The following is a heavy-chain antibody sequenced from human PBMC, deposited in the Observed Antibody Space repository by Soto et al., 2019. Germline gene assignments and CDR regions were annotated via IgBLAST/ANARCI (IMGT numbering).Heavy chain of an antibody. J-gene: IGHJ4*02. Sequence: PGGSLRLSCAASGFTFSSYWMSWVRQAPRKGLEWVANIKQDGGEKDYVDSVKGRFTISRDNGKNSLYLQMNSLRAEDTAVYYCAIRASYYDSSGYFDYWGQGTLVTVSS. CDR3: AIRASYYDSSGYFDY. D-gene: IGHD3-22*01. V-gene: IGHV3-7*01. CDR2: IKQDGGEK. CDR1: GFTFSSYW.